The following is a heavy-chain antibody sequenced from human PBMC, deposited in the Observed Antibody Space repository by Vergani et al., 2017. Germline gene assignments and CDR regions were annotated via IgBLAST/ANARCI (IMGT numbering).Heavy chain of an antibody. J-gene: IGHJ5*02. CDR1: FDSISSGSYY. Sequence: QVQLQESGPGLVKSSETLSLTCSVSFDSISSGSYYWGWIRQPPGKSLEWIGSIYYSGLTYYNPSLKSRVAISVDTSKNQFSLTLTSVTAADTAVYYCASDTHSGQRADRWGQGILVTVTS. CDR3: ASDTHSGQRADR. V-gene: IGHV4-39*07. CDR2: IYYSGLT. D-gene: IGHD6-19*01.